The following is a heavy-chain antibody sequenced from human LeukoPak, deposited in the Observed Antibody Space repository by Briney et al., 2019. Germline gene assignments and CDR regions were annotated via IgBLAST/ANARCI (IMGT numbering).Heavy chain of an antibody. CDR3: ARKGSLGELSPYFDY. J-gene: IGHJ4*02. CDR2: IYYSGST. CDR1: GGSISSGGYY. D-gene: IGHD3-16*02. Sequence: SETLSLTCTVSGGSISSGGYYWSWIRQHPGKGLEWIGYIYYSGSTYYNPSLKSRVTISVDTSKNQFSLKLSSVTAADTAVYCCARKGSLGELSPYFDYWGQGTLVTVSS. V-gene: IGHV4-31*03.